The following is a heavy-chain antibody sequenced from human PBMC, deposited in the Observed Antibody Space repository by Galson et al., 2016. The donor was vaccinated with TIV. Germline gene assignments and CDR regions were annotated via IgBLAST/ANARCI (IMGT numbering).Heavy chain of an antibody. CDR2: IYSDGHT. Sequence: SLRLSCAASGFAVNSNYMSWVRQAPGKGLAWVSLIYSDGHTYYADSVKGRFTISRDNSKNTLFLQMNTLRAEDTAVYYCASVRDRGGYSYGDDVFDIWGQGTMVTVSS. CDR3: ASVRDRGGYSYGDDVFDI. D-gene: IGHD5-18*01. J-gene: IGHJ3*02. V-gene: IGHV3-53*01. CDR1: GFAVNSNY.